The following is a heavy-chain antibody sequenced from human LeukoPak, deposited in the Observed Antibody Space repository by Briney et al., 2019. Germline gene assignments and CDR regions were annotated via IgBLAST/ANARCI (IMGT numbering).Heavy chain of an antibody. V-gene: IGHV4-34*01. D-gene: IGHD4-23*01. CDR1: GGSFSGYY. CDR3: ARVSTVVTPLAQRGNAFDI. CDR2: TNHSGST. Sequence: PSETLSLTCAVYGGSFSGYYWSWIRQPPGKGLEWIGETNHSGSTNYNPSLKSRVTISVDTSKNQFSLKLSSVTAADTAVYYCARVSTVVTPLAQRGNAFDIWGQGTMVTVSS. J-gene: IGHJ3*02.